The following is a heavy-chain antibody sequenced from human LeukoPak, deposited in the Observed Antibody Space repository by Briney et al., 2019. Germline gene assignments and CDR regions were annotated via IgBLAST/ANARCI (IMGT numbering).Heavy chain of an antibody. CDR1: GYTFTSYY. V-gene: IGHV1-46*01. Sequence: AASVKVSCTASGYTFTSYYMHWVRQPPGQGLEWMGIINPSGGSTIYAQTFQGRGTITRDMSTSPVYMELASVRSADTSVYYCARGQSHDSTSFDYWGQGTLVTVSS. CDR2: INPSGGST. J-gene: IGHJ4*02. CDR3: ARGQSHDSTSFDY. D-gene: IGHD2-21*02.